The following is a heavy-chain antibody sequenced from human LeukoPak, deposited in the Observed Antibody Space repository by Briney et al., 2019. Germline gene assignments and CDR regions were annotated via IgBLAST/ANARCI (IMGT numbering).Heavy chain of an antibody. J-gene: IGHJ6*02. V-gene: IGHV3-48*03. CDR3: ARGTAYHYYNMDV. D-gene: IGHD2-2*01. CDR2: ISGSGTTK. CDR1: GLTFRSYE. Sequence: GGSLRLSCAASGLTFRSYEVNWVRQAPGKGLEWVSFISGSGTTKYYADSVKGRFTISRDNAKSSLYLQMVSLRAEDTAVYYCARGTAYHYYNMDVWGQGTPVTVSS.